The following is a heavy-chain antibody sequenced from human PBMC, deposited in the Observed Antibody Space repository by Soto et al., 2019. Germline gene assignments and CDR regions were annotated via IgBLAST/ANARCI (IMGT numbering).Heavy chain of an antibody. J-gene: IGHJ6*02. Sequence: SETLSLTCFVSGGPINYYYWSWIRQPPGKGLEWIGYIYYSGNSNYTPSLKSRVTMSVDTSKSQLSLKLSSVTAADTAVYYCARGGARDYLDDYDYGLDVWGQGTTVTVSS. CDR2: IYYSGNS. CDR1: GGPINYYY. CDR3: ARGGARDYLDDYDYGLDV. D-gene: IGHD4-17*01. V-gene: IGHV4-59*01.